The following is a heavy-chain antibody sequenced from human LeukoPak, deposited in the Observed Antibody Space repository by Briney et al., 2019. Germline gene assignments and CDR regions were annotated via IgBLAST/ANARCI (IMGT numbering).Heavy chain of an antibody. Sequence: SETLSLTCTVSGVSISSHYWSWIRQPPGKGLEWIAYTHYSGRTNYNPSLKSRVTISIDTSTNQFSLKLSSVTAADTAVYYCASTMVGGVDNWFDPWGQGTLVTVSS. CDR3: ASTMVGGVDNWFDP. D-gene: IGHD3-10*01. CDR2: THYSGRT. CDR1: GVSISSHY. J-gene: IGHJ5*02. V-gene: IGHV4-59*08.